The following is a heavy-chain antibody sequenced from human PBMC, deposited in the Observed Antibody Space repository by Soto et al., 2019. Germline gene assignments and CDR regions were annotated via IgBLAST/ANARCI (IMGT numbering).Heavy chain of an antibody. CDR1: GFTFSSYA. CDR2: MSYDGSNK. D-gene: IGHD1-1*01. V-gene: IGHV3-30-3*01. Sequence: PGGSLRLSCAASGFTFSSYAMHWVRQAPGKGLEWVAVMSYDGSNKYYADSVKGRFTISRDNSKNTLYLQMNSLRAEDTAVYYCARDRGTTGSADYWGQGTLVTVSS. J-gene: IGHJ4*02. CDR3: ARDRGTTGSADY.